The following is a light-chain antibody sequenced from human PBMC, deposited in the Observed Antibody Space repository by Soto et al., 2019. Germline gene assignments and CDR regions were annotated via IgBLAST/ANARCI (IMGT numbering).Light chain of an antibody. CDR3: QQFNSYPIT. Sequence: DLQLTQSPSFLSASVGDRVTITCRASEDISSHLTWYHQKPGKIPKLLISAASTLQSGVPLRFSGSGSGTEFTLTISGLQPEDFATYYCQQFNSYPITFGQGTRLEI. CDR2: AAS. CDR1: EDISSH. J-gene: IGKJ5*01. V-gene: IGKV1-9*01.